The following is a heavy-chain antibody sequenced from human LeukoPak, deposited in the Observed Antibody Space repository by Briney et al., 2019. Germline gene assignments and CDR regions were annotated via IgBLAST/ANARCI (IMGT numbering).Heavy chain of an antibody. CDR2: IYYSGST. CDR1: GGSISSYY. V-gene: IGHV4-59*01. J-gene: IGHJ6*03. CDR3: ARGDGYYYYYMDV. Sequence: SETLSLTCTVSGGSISSYYWSWIRPPPGKGLEWIGYIYYSGSTNYNPSLKSRVTISVDTSKNQFSLKLSSVTAADTAVYYCARGDGYYYYYMDVWGKGTTVTVSS. D-gene: IGHD5-24*01.